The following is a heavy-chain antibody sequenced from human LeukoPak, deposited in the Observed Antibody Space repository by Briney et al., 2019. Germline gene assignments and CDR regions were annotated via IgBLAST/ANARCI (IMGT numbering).Heavy chain of an antibody. CDR3: VRDAFTAGDH. D-gene: IGHD2-8*02. J-gene: IGHJ4*02. Sequence: PGGSLRLSCAASGFTFSSYWMHWVRQAPGKGLVWVSRISSEGDTTSYAGSVKGRFTVSRDNAKNTLYLQMNSLRAEDTAVYYCVRDAFTAGDHWGQGTLVTVSS. V-gene: IGHV3-74*01. CDR2: ISSEGDTT. CDR1: GFTFSSYW.